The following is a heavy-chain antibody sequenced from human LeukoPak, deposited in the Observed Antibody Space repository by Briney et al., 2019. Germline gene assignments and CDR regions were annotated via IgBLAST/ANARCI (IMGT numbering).Heavy chain of an antibody. CDR1: GGSISSYY. V-gene: IGHV4-59*08. Sequence: SETLSLTCTVSGGSISSYYWSWIRQPPGKGLEWIGYIYYSGSTNYNPSLKSRVTISVDTSKNQFSLKLSSVTAADTAVYYCARHYYDSSGPYYYYMDVWGKGTTVTISS. CDR2: IYYSGST. CDR3: ARHYYDSSGPYYYYMDV. D-gene: IGHD3-22*01. J-gene: IGHJ6*03.